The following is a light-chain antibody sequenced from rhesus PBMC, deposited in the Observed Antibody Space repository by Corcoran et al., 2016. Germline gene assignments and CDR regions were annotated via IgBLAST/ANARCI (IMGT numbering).Light chain of an antibody. CDR1: QGISSY. CDR3: QQHNSYPLT. V-gene: IGKV1-25*01. Sequence: DIQMTQSPSSLSASVGDRVTITCRASQGISSYLAWYQQKPGKAPKILIYAASTLQSGVPSRVSGSGSGTDFTLTSSSLQPEDFATYYCQQHNSYPLTFGGGTKVELK. CDR2: AAS. J-gene: IGKJ4*01.